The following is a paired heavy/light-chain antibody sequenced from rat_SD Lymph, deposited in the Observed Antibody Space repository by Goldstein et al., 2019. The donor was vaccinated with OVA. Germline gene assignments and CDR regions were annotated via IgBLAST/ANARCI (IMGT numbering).Heavy chain of an antibody. Sequence: EAKLLESGGGLVQPGGSLRLSCAASGFTFTDFYMSWIRQPPGKAPEWLAVIRNKANVYTTEYNPSVEGRFTISRDNTQNILFLQMNTLRAEDTGVYYCARSFFGFNSFDYWGQGVMVTVSS. CDR2: IRNKANVYTT. J-gene: IGHJ2*01. V-gene: IGHV7-7*01. D-gene: IGHD1-7*01. CDR1: GFTFTDFY. CDR3: ARSFFGFNSFDY.
Light chain of an antibody. CDR3: QQFYEKPFT. CDR2: SGS. CDR1: KSIRNF. Sequence: DVQMTQSLSHVAASPGESVSISCKASKSIRNFLAWYQQKPGEPYKLLIHSGSTLQSGTPARFSGSGSGTDFTLTIGSLEPEDFGLYYCQQFYEKPFTFGAGTKLELK. V-gene: IGKV16S1*01. J-gene: IGKJ2-1*01.